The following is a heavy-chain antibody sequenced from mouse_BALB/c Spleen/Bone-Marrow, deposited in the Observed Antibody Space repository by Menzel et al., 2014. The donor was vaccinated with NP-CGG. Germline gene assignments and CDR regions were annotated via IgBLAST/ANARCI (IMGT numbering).Heavy chain of an antibody. Sequence: EVQRVESGGGLVQPGGSRKLSCAASGFTFSSFGMHWVRQAPEKGLEWVAYISSGSSTVYYADKVMGRFTISRDNPKNTLFLQMTSLRSEDTAVYYCARSGSSSGYFDYWGQGTTLTVSS. J-gene: IGHJ2*01. CDR1: GFTFSSFG. CDR3: ARSGSSSGYFDY. CDR2: ISSGSSTV. D-gene: IGHD1-1*01. V-gene: IGHV5-17*02.